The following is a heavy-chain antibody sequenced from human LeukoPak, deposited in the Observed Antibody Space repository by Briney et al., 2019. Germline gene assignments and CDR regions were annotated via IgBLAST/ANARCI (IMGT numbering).Heavy chain of an antibody. CDR2: ISYDGSNK. CDR3: AKVARGDYYDSSGYLQFDY. V-gene: IGHV3-30*18. Sequence: GGSLRLSCAASGYTFNRYGMHWVRQAPGKGLEWVAVISYDGSNKYYADSVKGRFTISRDNSKNTLYLQMNSLRAEDTAVYYCAKVARGDYYDSSGYLQFDYWGQGTLVTVSS. J-gene: IGHJ4*02. D-gene: IGHD3-22*01. CDR1: GYTFNRYG.